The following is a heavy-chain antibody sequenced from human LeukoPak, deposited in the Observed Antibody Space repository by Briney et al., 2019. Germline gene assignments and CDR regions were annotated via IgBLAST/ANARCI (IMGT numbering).Heavy chain of an antibody. V-gene: IGHV3-48*03. Sequence: HPGGSLRLSCAASGFTFSSYEMNWVRQAPGKGLEWVSYISSSGSTIYYADSVKGRFTISRDNAKNSLYLQMNSLRAEDTAVYYCARGLEVTFDYWGQGTLVTVSS. CDR3: ARGLEVTFDY. D-gene: IGHD5-18*01. J-gene: IGHJ4*02. CDR1: GFTFSSYE. CDR2: ISSSGSTI.